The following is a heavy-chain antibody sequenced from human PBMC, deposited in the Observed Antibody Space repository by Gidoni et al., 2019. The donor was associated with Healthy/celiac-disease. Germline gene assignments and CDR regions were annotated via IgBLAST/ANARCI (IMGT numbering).Heavy chain of an antibody. J-gene: IGHJ6*02. D-gene: IGHD3-22*01. CDR3: ARAVQVVYDRSGGMDV. Sequence: EVQLVESGGGLVQPGGSLRLSCAASGFTFSSYSMNWVRQAPGKGLEWVSYISSSSSTIYYADSVKGRFTISRDNAKNSLYLQMNSLRDEDTAVYYCARAVQVVYDRSGGMDVWGQGTTVTVSS. CDR1: GFTFSSYS. V-gene: IGHV3-48*02. CDR2: ISSSSSTI.